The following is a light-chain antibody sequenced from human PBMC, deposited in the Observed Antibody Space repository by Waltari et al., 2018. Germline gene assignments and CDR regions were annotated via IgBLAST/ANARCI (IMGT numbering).Light chain of an antibody. V-gene: IGLV6-57*03. Sequence: FVLSQPHSVSESPGKTVTISCTRSSGTFAATYVHWYQRRPGSVPTIVIYKDNERPSGVPARFSGSADRYSGSASLTISGLRAEDEADYCCQSYDNTNYVVFGGWTKLTVL. CDR1: SGTFAATY. CDR3: QSYDNTNYVV. J-gene: IGLJ2*01. CDR2: KDN.